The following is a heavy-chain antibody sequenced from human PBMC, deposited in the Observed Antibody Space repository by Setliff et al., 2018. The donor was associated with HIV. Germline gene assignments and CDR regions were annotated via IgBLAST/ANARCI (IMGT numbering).Heavy chain of an antibody. D-gene: IGHD6-13*01. CDR3: ARQNRIAAAGTEIDY. J-gene: IGHJ4*02. CDR1: GGSISNSRYY. CDR2: IYYSGST. V-gene: IGHV4-39*01. Sequence: SETLSLTCTVSGGSISNSRYYWSWIRQPPGKGLEWIGSIYYSGSTYYNPSLKSRVTISVDTSKNQFSLKLSSVTAADTAVYNCARQNRIAAAGTEIDYWGQGTLVTVSS.